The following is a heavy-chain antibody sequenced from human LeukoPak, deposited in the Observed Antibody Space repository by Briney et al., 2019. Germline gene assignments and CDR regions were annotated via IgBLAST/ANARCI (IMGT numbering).Heavy chain of an antibody. CDR1: GGTFSSYA. CDR2: IIPIFGTA. Sequence: ASVKVSCKASGGTFSSYAISWVRQAPGQGPEWMGGIIPIFGTANYAQKFQGRVTITTDESTSTAYMELSSLRSEDTAVYYCARDPIGSGYPFDYWGQGTLVTVSS. CDR3: ARDPIGSGYPFDY. J-gene: IGHJ4*02. V-gene: IGHV1-69*05. D-gene: IGHD3-22*01.